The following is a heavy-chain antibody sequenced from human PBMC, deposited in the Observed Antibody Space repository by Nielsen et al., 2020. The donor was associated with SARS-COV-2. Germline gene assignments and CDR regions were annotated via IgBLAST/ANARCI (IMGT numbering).Heavy chain of an antibody. Sequence: WIRQPPGKGLEWIGEIYHSGSTNYNPSLKSRVTISVDTSKNQFSLKLSSVTAADTAVYYCARDGGYSYGYYYYYYGMDVWGQGTTVTVSS. V-gene: IGHV4-4*02. D-gene: IGHD5-18*01. J-gene: IGHJ6*02. CDR2: IYHSGST. CDR3: ARDGGYSYGYYYYYYGMDV.